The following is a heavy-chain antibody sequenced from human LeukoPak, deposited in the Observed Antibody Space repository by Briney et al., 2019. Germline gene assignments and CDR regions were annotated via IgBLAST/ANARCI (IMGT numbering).Heavy chain of an antibody. CDR3: ARGGATPMVFRY. V-gene: IGHV4-34*01. D-gene: IGHD3-10*01. J-gene: IGHJ4*02. CDR1: GGAFSGYY. CDR2: ISHSGST. Sequence: PSETLSLTCAVYGGAFSGYYWGWIRQSPGKGLEWIGEISHSGSTKYSPSLKSRVAISIDTSKNQFSLHLTSVTAADTAVYYCARGGATPMVFRYWGRGTLVTVSS.